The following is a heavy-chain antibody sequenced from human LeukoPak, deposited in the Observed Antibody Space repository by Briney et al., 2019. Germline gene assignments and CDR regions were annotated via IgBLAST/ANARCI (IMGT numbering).Heavy chain of an antibody. D-gene: IGHD3-3*01. CDR3: ARLQFFDYLSWDHTYCTYMDA. Sequence: PGRSRRYSCSTSGFTFADYAMIWVRQAPGKGLEWVGSIRNEADGGTTEYAASVEGRFTVSRDDSKSIAYLQMNSLKTEDTAVYFCARLQFFDYLSWDHTYCTYMDAWGKGTPVTVS. J-gene: IGHJ6*03. CDR1: GFTFADYA. V-gene: IGHV3-49*04. CDR2: IRNEADGGTT.